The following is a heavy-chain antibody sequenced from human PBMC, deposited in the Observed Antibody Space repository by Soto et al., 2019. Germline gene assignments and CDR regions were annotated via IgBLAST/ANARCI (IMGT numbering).Heavy chain of an antibody. V-gene: IGHV3-7*03. CDR3: ARARDSSGYDAFDI. D-gene: IGHD3-22*01. Sequence: GESLKISCAASGFTFSSYWMSWVRQAPGKGLEWVANIKQDGSEKYYVDSVKGRFTISRDNAKNSLYLQMNSLRAEDTAVYYCARARDSSGYDAFDIWGQGTMVTVSS. CDR1: GFTFSSYW. CDR2: IKQDGSEK. J-gene: IGHJ3*02.